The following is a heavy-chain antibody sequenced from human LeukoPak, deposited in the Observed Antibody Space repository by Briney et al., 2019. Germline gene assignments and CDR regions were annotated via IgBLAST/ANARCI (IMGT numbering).Heavy chain of an antibody. J-gene: IGHJ4*02. V-gene: IGHV4-4*07. D-gene: IGHD3-10*01. CDR2: IYTSGST. Sequence: PSETLSLTCTVSGGSISSYYWSWIRQPAGKGLEWIGRIYTSGSTNYNPSLKSRVTMSVDTSKNQFSLKLSSVTAADTAVYYCARGQGGTMVRGVIINYFDYWGQGTLVTVSS. CDR3: ARGQGGTMVRGVIINYFDY. CDR1: GGSISSYY.